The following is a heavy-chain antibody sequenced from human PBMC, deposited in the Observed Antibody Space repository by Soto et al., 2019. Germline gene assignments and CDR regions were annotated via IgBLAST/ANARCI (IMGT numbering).Heavy chain of an antibody. CDR3: ARANDILTGYYQYYFDY. D-gene: IGHD3-9*01. Sequence: PWETLSLTCTVSGGSISSYYWSWIRQPPGKGLEWIGYIYYSGSTNYNPSLKSRVTISVDTSKNQFSLKLSSVTAADTAVYYCARANDILTGYYQYYFDYWGQGTLVTVSS. V-gene: IGHV4-59*01. CDR1: GGSISSYY. J-gene: IGHJ4*02. CDR2: IYYSGST.